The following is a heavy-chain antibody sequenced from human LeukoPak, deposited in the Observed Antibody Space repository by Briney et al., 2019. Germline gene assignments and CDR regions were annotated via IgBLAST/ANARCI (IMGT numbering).Heavy chain of an antibody. Sequence: GGSLRLSCAASGFTFSSYGMPWVRQAPGKGLEWVAVISYDGSNKYYADSVKGRFTISRDNSKNTLYLQMNSLRAEDTAVYYCAKDFGVAAAGTLFDYWGQGTLVTVSS. CDR3: AKDFGVAAAGTLFDY. D-gene: IGHD6-13*01. CDR2: ISYDGSNK. V-gene: IGHV3-30*18. J-gene: IGHJ4*02. CDR1: GFTFSSYG.